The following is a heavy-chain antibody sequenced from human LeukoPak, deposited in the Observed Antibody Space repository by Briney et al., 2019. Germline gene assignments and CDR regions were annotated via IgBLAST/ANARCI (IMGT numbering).Heavy chain of an antibody. Sequence: ASVKVSCKASGYIFTSYYIHWVRQAPGQALEWMGVINPSGDTTTYAQKFQGIVTMTRDMSTSTVYMELSSLRSEDTAVYYCAGSFYDLLVYFDYWGQGTLVTVSS. CDR2: INPSGDTT. CDR1: GYIFTSYY. J-gene: IGHJ4*02. D-gene: IGHD5/OR15-5a*01. V-gene: IGHV1-46*01. CDR3: AGSFYDLLVYFDY.